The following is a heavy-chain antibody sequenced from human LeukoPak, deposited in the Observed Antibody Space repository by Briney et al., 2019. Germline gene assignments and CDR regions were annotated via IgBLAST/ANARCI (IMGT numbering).Heavy chain of an antibody. Sequence: SETLSLTCTVSGGSISSYYWSWIRQPPGKGLEWIGYIYYSGSTNYNPSLKSRVTISVDTSKNQFSLKLSSVTAADTAVYYCARGITSRGQDYWGQGTLVTVSS. J-gene: IGHJ4*02. D-gene: IGHD1-20*01. CDR3: ARGITSRGQDY. V-gene: IGHV4-59*01. CDR1: GGSISSYY. CDR2: IYYSGST.